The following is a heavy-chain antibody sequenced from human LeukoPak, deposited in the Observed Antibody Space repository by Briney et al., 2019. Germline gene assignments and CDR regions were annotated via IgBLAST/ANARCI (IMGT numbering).Heavy chain of an antibody. Sequence: SETLSLTCAVYGGSFSGYYWSWIRQPPGKGLEWIGEINHSGSTNYNPSVKSRVTISINTSKNQFSLKLSSVTAADTAVYYCARDRYNWNGEDSWGSGTLVTVSS. V-gene: IGHV4-34*01. J-gene: IGHJ4*02. CDR1: GGSFSGYY. CDR3: ARDRYNWNGEDS. D-gene: IGHD1-20*01. CDR2: INHSGST.